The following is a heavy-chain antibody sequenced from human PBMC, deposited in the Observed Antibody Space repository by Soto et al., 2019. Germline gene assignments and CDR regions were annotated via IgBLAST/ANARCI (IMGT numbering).Heavy chain of an antibody. CDR2: INHLGSI. V-gene: IGHV4-34*01. J-gene: IGHJ6*03. Sequence: PSETLSLTRVVSGGSLSDYFWSWIRQPPGMALEWIGEINHLGSINYNPSLKSRVTMSVDTSKNQFSLTLNSVTAADTATYYCARGGISHWAYFYYMDVWDRGTTVTVSS. CDR3: ARGGISHWAYFYYMDV. D-gene: IGHD2-21*01. CDR1: GGSLSDYF.